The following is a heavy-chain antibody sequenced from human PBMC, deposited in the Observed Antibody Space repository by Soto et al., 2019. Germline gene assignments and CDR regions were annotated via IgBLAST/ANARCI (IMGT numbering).Heavy chain of an antibody. CDR2: IYHSGST. V-gene: IGHV4-30-2*01. J-gene: IGHJ5*02. CDR3: ARDDYYDSRGFSL. Sequence: LSLTSAVSGGSISSGGYSWSWIRQPPGKGLEWIGYIYHSGSTYYNPSLKSRVTISVDRSKNQFSLKLSSVTAADTAVYYCARDDYYDSRGFSLWGQGNRGTGSS. D-gene: IGHD3-22*01. CDR1: GGSISSGGYS.